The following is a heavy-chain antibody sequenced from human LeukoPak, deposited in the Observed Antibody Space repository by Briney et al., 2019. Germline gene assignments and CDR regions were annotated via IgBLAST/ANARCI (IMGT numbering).Heavy chain of an antibody. Sequence: ASVKVSCKVSGYTLTELSMHWVRQAPGKGLEWMGGFDPEDGETIYAQKFQGRVTMTEDTSTDTAYMELSSLRSEDTAVYYCATARGQLSTTVTADDYYYGMDVWGQGTTVTVSS. D-gene: IGHD4-17*01. V-gene: IGHV1-24*01. CDR3: ATARGQLSTTVTADDYYYGMDV. CDR2: FDPEDGET. J-gene: IGHJ6*02. CDR1: GYTLTELS.